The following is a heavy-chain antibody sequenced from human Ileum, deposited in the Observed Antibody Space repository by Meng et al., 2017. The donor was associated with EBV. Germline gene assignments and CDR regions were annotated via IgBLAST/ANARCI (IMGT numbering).Heavy chain of an antibody. Sequence: VQVQESGPGTVKASGTLSLTCAVSGGSIRSSNWWSWVRQPPGKGLEWIGEIYHSGSTNYNPSLKSRVTISVDKSKNQFSLKLSSVTAADTAVYYCASFPPPGKQWLVTDYWGQGTLVTVSS. V-gene: IGHV4-4*02. CDR2: IYHSGST. CDR3: ASFPPPGKQWLVTDY. J-gene: IGHJ4*02. D-gene: IGHD6-19*01. CDR1: GGSIRSSNW.